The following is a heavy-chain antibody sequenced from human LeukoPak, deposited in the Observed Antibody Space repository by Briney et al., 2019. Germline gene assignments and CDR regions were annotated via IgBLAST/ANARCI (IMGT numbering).Heavy chain of an antibody. CDR2: IIPIFGTA. Sequence: ASVKVSCKASGGTFSSYAISWVRQAPGQGLEWMGGIIPIFGTANYAQKFQGRVTITADESTSTAYMELRSLRSDDTAVYYCARDLWVAVATPLDYWGQGTLVTVSS. J-gene: IGHJ4*02. D-gene: IGHD6-19*01. CDR3: ARDLWVAVATPLDY. V-gene: IGHV1-69*01. CDR1: GGTFSSYA.